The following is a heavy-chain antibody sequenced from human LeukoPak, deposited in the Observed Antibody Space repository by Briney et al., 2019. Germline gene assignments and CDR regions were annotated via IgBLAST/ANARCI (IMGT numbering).Heavy chain of an antibody. CDR3: ARGRYDILTGYYIPFDY. Sequence: SETLSLTCTVSGGSISSYYWSWIRQPPGKGLEWIGYIYYSGSTNYNPSLKGRVTISVDTSKNQFSLKLSSVTAADTAVYYCARGRYDILTGYYIPFDYWGQGTLVTVSP. V-gene: IGHV4-59*01. J-gene: IGHJ4*02. CDR2: IYYSGST. D-gene: IGHD3-9*01. CDR1: GGSISSYY.